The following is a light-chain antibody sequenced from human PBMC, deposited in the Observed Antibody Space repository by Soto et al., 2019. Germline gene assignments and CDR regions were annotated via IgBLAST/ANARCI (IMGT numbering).Light chain of an antibody. V-gene: IGKV4-1*01. Sequence: DIVMTQSPDSLAVSLGERATINCKSSQSDLFSSNNKNYLAWYQQKPGQPPKLLIYWTSTRESGVPDRFSGSGSGTDFTLTISSLQAEDVAVYYCQQYYSTPHTFVQGTKLEIK. J-gene: IGKJ2*01. CDR1: QSDLFSSNNKNY. CDR3: QQYYSTPHT. CDR2: WTS.